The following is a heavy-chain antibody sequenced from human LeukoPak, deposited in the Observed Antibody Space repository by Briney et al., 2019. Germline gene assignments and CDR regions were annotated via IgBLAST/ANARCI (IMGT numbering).Heavy chain of an antibody. CDR2: IRWNSGSI. V-gene: IGHV3-9*01. J-gene: IGHJ6*02. D-gene: IGHD3-10*01. Sequence: TGGSLRLSCAASGFTFDDYAMHWVRQAPGKGLEWVSGIRWNSGSIGYADSVKGRFTVSRDNAKNSLYLQMNSLRAEDTALYYCAKESYFYYYSMDVWGQGTTVTVSS. CDR1: GFTFDDYA. CDR3: AKESYFYYYSMDV.